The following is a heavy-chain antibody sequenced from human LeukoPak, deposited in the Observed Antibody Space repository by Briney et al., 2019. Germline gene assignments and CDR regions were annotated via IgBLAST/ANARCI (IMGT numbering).Heavy chain of an antibody. CDR2: ISSSGSTI. D-gene: IGHD2-15*01. V-gene: IGHV3-48*03. CDR3: ADLVVVVATSTDDAFDI. Sequence: GGSLRLSCAASGFTFSSYEMNWVRQAPGKGLEWVSYISSSGSTIYYADSVKGRFTISRDNAKNSLYLQMNSLRAEDTAVYYCADLVVVVATSTDDAFDIWGQGTMVTVSS. J-gene: IGHJ3*02. CDR1: GFTFSSYE.